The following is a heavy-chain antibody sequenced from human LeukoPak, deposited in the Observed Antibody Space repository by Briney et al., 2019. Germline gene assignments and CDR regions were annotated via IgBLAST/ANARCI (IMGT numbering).Heavy chain of an antibody. CDR1: GYRFTDYF. CDR2: INPNSGDT. J-gene: IGHJ4*02. V-gene: IGHV1-2*02. CDR3: ATPTERLLPDY. D-gene: IGHD2-15*01. Sequence: ASVKVSCKASGYRFTDYFMHWVRQAPGQGLEWMGWINPNSGDTDYAQKFQGRVTLTRDASIGTAYMELTRLRSDDMAVYYCATPTERLLPDYWGQGTLVTVSS.